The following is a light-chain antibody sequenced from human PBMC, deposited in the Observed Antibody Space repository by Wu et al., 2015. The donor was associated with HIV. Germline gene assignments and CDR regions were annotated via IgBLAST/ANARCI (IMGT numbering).Light chain of an antibody. Sequence: EIMLTQSPATLSLSPGETATLSCRASQSVTRLAWYQQKPGQAPRLVMYDAVNRATGTAARFSGSGSGTDFTLIINRLEPEDFAIYYCQHRRNWPLVTFGGGLGWR. CDR3: QHRRNWPLVT. J-gene: IGKJ4*01. CDR1: QSVTR. CDR2: DAV. V-gene: IGKV3-11*01.